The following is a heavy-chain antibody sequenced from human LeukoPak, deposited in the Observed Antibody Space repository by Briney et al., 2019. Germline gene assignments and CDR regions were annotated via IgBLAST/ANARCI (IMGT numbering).Heavy chain of an antibody. V-gene: IGHV3-48*01. Sequence: GGSLRLSCAASGFTLSSYSMNWVRQAPRKGLEWASYISSSSSIIYYADSVKGRFTVSRDNSKNTLYLQMNSLRAEDTAVYYCAKGRGIAAAGVNWFDPWGQGTLVTVSS. CDR2: ISSSSSII. D-gene: IGHD6-13*01. CDR1: GFTLSSYS. J-gene: IGHJ5*02. CDR3: AKGRGIAAAGVNWFDP.